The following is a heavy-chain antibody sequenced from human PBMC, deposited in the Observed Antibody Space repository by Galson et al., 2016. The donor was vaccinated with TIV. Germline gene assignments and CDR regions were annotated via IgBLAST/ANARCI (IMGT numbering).Heavy chain of an antibody. J-gene: IGHJ4*02. V-gene: IGHV4-59*01. D-gene: IGHD4-17*01. CDR3: ARGGTATTPPGFDF. CDR2: MFYTGSH. Sequence: ETLSLTCTVSGASIDSYYWNWIRQPPGKGLEWIGYMFYTGSHNYNPSLKSRVPISADTSKNQFSLRRTSVTAADTAVYYCARGGTATTPPGFDFWGQGSLVAVSS. CDR1: GASIDSYY.